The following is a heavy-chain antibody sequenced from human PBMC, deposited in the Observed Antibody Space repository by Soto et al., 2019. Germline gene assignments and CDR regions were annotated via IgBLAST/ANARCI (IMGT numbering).Heavy chain of an antibody. J-gene: IGHJ3*02. CDR3: ARDVWWETGVDAFDI. CDR1: GFTFKFFA. D-gene: IGHD1-26*01. CDR2: VSKDGSNT. V-gene: IGHV3-30-3*01. Sequence: QVQLVESGGGVVQPGRSLRLSCAASGFTFKFFAMHWVRQAPGKGLEWVAAVSKDGSNTYYADSVKGRFTISRDNPKNTLYLQMISLRVEDTAVYHCARDVWWETGVDAFDIWGQGTMVTVSA.